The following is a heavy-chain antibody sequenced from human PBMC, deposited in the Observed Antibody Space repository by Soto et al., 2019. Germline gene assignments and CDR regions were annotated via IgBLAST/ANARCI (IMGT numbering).Heavy chain of an antibody. Sequence: GGSLRLSCVASRLTFSNYGMHWVRQAPGKGLEWVAVISYESISTVYRDSVRGRFTISRDNSRNTLYLHMNSLTPEDTAVYYCAREAGCSGTNCNVYFDYWGLGTLVTVSS. V-gene: IGHV3-30*03. CDR2: ISYESIST. CDR1: RLTFSNYG. J-gene: IGHJ4*01. CDR3: AREAGCSGTNCNVYFDY. D-gene: IGHD2-15*01.